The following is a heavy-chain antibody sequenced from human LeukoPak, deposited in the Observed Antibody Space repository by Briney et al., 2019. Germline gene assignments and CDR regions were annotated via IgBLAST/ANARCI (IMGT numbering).Heavy chain of an antibody. Sequence: NSSETLSLTCTVSGGSISTSNYYWGWIRQPPGKGLEWIGNIFYSGSTYYSPSLKSRVTISVDKSKNQFSLKLSSVTAADTAVYYCASWRLHWSGYSGGFNYYYYMDVWGRGTTVTVSS. CDR3: ASWRLHWSGYSGGFNYYYYMDV. CDR2: IFYSGST. V-gene: IGHV4-39*07. D-gene: IGHD3-3*01. J-gene: IGHJ6*03. CDR1: GGSISTSNYY.